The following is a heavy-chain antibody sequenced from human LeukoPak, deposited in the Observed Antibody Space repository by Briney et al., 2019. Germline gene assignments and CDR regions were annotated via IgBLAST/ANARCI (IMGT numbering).Heavy chain of an antibody. Sequence: PSETLSLTCTVSGGSISSSSYYWGWIRQSPGKGLEWIGSIYYSGSTYNNPSLKSRVTISVDTSKNQFSLKLSSVTAADTAVYYCASPYCSGGSCLPYFDYWGQGTLVTASS. V-gene: IGHV4-39*01. CDR2: IYYSGST. CDR1: GGSISSSSYY. J-gene: IGHJ4*02. CDR3: ASPYCSGGSCLPYFDY. D-gene: IGHD2-15*01.